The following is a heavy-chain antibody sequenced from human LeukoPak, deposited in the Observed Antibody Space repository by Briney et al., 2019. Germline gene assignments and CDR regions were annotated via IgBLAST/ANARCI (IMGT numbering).Heavy chain of an antibody. CDR2: ISGSGGST. V-gene: IGHV3-23*01. CDR1: GFTFSSYA. D-gene: IGHD4-17*01. Sequence: PGGSLRLSCAASGFTFSSYAMSWVRQAPGKGLEWVSAISGSGGSTYYADSVKGRFTISRDNSKNTLYLQMNSLRAEDTAVYYCAKDPDYYGDYDYFDYWGQGTLVTVSS. J-gene: IGHJ4*02. CDR3: AKDPDYYGDYDYFDY.